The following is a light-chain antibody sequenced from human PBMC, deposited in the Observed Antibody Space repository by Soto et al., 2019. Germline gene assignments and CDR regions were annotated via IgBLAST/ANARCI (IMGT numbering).Light chain of an antibody. J-gene: IGKJ1*01. CDR1: QSVGSK. CDR3: QQYNNWPWT. Sequence: EMVMTQSPATLSVSPGQRATLSCRAPQSVGSKLAWYQQRPGQAPRLLIYGASTRATGTPARFSGSGAGTEFTLTISSLHSEDFAVYYCQQYNNWPWTFGQGTKVEIK. V-gene: IGKV3-15*01. CDR2: GAS.